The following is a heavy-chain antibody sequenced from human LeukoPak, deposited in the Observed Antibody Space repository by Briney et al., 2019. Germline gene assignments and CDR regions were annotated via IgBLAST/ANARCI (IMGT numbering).Heavy chain of an antibody. D-gene: IGHD1-14*01. J-gene: IGHJ6*03. CDR3: ARVGLGRYYYYYMDV. CDR2: IYYSGST. CDR1: GGSISSHY. V-gene: IGHV4-59*11. Sequence: SETLSLTCTVSGGSISSHYWSLIRQPPGKGLEWIGYIYYSGSTNYNPSLKSRVTISVDTSKNQFSLKLSSVTAADTAVYYCARVGLGRYYYYYMDVWGKGTTVTVSS.